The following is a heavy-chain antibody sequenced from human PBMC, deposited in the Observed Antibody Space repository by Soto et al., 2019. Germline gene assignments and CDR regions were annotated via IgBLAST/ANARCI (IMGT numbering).Heavy chain of an antibody. V-gene: IGHV4-34*01. J-gene: IGHJ5*02. Sequence: SETLSLTCAVYGGSFSGYYWSWIRQPPGKGLEWIGEINHSGSTNYNPSLKSRVTISVDTSKSQFSLKLSSVTAADTAVYYCARATLKTMVRGVMPLLRRLNWFDPWGQGTLVTVSS. D-gene: IGHD3-10*01. CDR3: ARATLKTMVRGVMPLLRRLNWFDP. CDR2: INHSGST. CDR1: GGSFSGYY.